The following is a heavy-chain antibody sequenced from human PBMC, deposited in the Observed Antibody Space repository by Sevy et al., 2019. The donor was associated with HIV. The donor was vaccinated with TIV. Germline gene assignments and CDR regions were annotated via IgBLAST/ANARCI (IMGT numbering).Heavy chain of an antibody. CDR1: GFTFRTYG. CDR2: IRFDGSIK. CDR3: AKVLHIVEIPAAIDYYYSMDV. D-gene: IGHD2-2*01. V-gene: IGHV3-30*02. J-gene: IGHJ6*02. Sequence: GESLKISCAASGFTFRTYGMHWVRQAPGKGLEWVAFIRFDGSIKYYRDSVKGRLTISRDNSKNTLYLQMNSLRAEDTAVYFCAKVLHIVEIPAAIDYYYSMDVWGQGTTVTVSS.